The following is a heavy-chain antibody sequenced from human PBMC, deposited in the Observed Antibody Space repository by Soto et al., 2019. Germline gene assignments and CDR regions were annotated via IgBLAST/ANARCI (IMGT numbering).Heavy chain of an antibody. CDR3: AKGIEYCSSTSCCKGLWNYYYYGMDV. J-gene: IGHJ6*02. CDR2: ISGSGGST. V-gene: IGHV3-23*01. Sequence: PGGSLRLSCAASGFTFSSYAMSWVRQAQGKGLEWVSAISGSGGSTYYADSVKGRFTISRDNSKNTLYLQMNSLRAEDTAVYYCAKGIEYCSSTSCCKGLWNYYYYGMDVWGQGTTVTVSS. D-gene: IGHD2-2*01. CDR1: GFTFSSYA.